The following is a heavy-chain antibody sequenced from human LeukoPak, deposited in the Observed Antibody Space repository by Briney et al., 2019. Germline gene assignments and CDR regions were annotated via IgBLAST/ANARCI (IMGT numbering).Heavy chain of an antibody. D-gene: IGHD3-22*01. J-gene: IGHJ4*02. V-gene: IGHV3-21*01. Sequence: GGSLRLSCAASGFTFSSYSMNWVRQAPGKGLEWVSSISSSSSYIYYADSVKVRFTISRDNAKKSLYLQMNSLRAEDTAVYYCARDGMTGTAGYYDFDYWGQGTLVTVSS. CDR2: ISSSSSYI. CDR3: ARDGMTGTAGYYDFDY. CDR1: GFTFSSYS.